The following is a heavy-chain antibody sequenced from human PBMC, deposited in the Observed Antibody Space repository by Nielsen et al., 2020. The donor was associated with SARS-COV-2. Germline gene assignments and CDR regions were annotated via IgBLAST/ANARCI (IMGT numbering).Heavy chain of an antibody. V-gene: IGHV1-24*01. CDR1: GYTLTEVS. D-gene: IGHD3-22*01. Sequence: ASVKVSCKVSGYTLTEVSMHWVPQAPRKGLEWMGGFDPEDGETIYAQKFQGRVNMTEDTSTDTAYMELSSLRSEDTAVYYCATSSPMNSSPWFDPWGQGTLVTVSS. CDR2: FDPEDGET. J-gene: IGHJ5*02. CDR3: ATSSPMNSSPWFDP.